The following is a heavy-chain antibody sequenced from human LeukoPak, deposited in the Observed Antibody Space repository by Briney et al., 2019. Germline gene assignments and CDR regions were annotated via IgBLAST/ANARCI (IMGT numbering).Heavy chain of an antibody. Sequence: SETLSLTCTVSGGSINSYYWTWIRQPPGKGLEWIACIYYNGTTNYKSSLESRLTISVDTSKNQFSLRLRSVTAADTAVYYCARQNPPGSKKGWFDPWGQGTLVTVSP. CDR3: ARQNPPGSKKGWFDP. J-gene: IGHJ5*02. CDR1: GGSINSYY. CDR2: IYYNGTT. V-gene: IGHV4-59*08. D-gene: IGHD6-25*01.